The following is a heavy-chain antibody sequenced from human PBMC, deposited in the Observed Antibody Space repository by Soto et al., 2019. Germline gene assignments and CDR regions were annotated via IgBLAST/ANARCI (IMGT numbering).Heavy chain of an antibody. CDR2: IDWDDDK. J-gene: IGHJ4*02. D-gene: IGHD3-22*01. V-gene: IGHV2-70*11. CDR3: ARSTYYYDSSGYGFYYFDY. Sequence: SGPTLVNPTQTLTLTCTFSGFSLSTSGMCVSWIRQPPGKALEWLARIDWDDDKYYSTSLKTRLTISKDTSKNQVVLTMTNMGPVDTATYYCARSTYYYDSSGYGFYYFDYWGQGTLVTVSS. CDR1: GFSLSTSGMC.